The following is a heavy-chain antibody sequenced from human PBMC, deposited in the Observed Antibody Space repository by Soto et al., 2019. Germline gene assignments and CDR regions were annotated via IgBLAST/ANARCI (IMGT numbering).Heavy chain of an antibody. J-gene: IGHJ4*02. CDR1: GFTFSSYA. Sequence: GGSLRLSCAASGFTFSSYAMSWVRQAPGKGLEWVSAISGSGGSTYYADSVKGRFTISRDNSKNTLYLQMNSLRAEDTAVYYCAKDRNGSRQGPSSYSSSSGGDYWGQGTLVTVSS. CDR2: ISGSGGST. V-gene: IGHV3-23*01. CDR3: AKDRNGSRQGPSSYSSSSGGDY. D-gene: IGHD6-6*01.